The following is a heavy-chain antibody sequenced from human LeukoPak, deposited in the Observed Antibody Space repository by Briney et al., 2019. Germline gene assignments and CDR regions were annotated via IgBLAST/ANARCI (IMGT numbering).Heavy chain of an antibody. CDR2: INPNSGGT. D-gene: IGHD3-10*01. V-gene: IGHV1-2*02. CDR3: ATIKVGVVDY. J-gene: IGHJ4*02. Sequence: ASVKVSCKASGNTFTGYYMHWVRQAPGQGLEWMGWINPNSGGTNYAPKFQGRVTMTRDTSISTAYMELSRLRSDDTAIYYCATIKVGVVDYWGQGTLVTASS. CDR1: GNTFTGYY.